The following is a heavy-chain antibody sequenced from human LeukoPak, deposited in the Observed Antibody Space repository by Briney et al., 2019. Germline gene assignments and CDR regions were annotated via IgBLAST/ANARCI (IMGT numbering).Heavy chain of an antibody. V-gene: IGHV3-11*01. D-gene: IGHD3-10*01. CDR3: ARDQRLPSLWFGERRDYFDY. CDR2: ISSSGSTI. Sequence: GGSLRLSCAASGFTFSDYYVSWIRQAPGKGLEWVSYISSSGSTIYYADSVKGRFTISRDNAKNSLYLQMNSLRAEDTAVYYCARDQRLPSLWFGERRDYFDYWGQGTLVTVSS. J-gene: IGHJ4*02. CDR1: GFTFSDYY.